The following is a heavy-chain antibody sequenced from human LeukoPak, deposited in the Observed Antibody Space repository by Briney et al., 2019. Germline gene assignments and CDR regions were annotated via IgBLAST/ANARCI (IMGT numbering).Heavy chain of an antibody. D-gene: IGHD3-16*01. CDR3: ARVRGAYYFDY. CDR1: GFTFSSYS. Sequence: PGGSLRLSCAASGFTFSSYSMSWVRQAPGKGLEWVSFITTSSSTICYPHSVKGQFTISRDNAKNSLYLQMNSLRAEDTAVYYCARVRGAYYFDYWGQGALVTVSS. V-gene: IGHV3-48*01. J-gene: IGHJ4*02. CDR2: ITTSSSTI.